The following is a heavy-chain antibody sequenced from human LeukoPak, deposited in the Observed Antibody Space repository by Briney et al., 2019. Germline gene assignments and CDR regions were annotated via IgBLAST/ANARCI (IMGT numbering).Heavy chain of an antibody. CDR3: ATVSGSGWFFDY. Sequence: GGPLRLSCAASGFTFSSYAMSWVRQAPGKGLEWVSAISGSGGSTYYADSVKGRFTISRDNSKNTLYLQMNSLRAEDTAVYYCATVSGSGWFFDYWGQGTLVTVSS. V-gene: IGHV3-23*01. D-gene: IGHD6-19*01. CDR2: ISGSGGST. J-gene: IGHJ4*02. CDR1: GFTFSSYA.